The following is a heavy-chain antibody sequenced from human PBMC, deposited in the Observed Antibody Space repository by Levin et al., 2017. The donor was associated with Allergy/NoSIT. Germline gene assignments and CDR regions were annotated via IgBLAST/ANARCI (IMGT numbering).Heavy chain of an antibody. CDR2: IYHSGST. CDR1: GGSLSSNNW. V-gene: IGHV4-4*02. J-gene: IGHJ6*02. Sequence: SDTLSLTCAVSGGSLSSNNWWNWVRQPPGKGLEWIGEIYHSGSTNYNPSLKSRVTMSVDKSKNQFSLKLNSVTAADTAVYYCARESPSEGGMDVWGQGTTVTVSS. CDR3: ARESPSEGGMDV.